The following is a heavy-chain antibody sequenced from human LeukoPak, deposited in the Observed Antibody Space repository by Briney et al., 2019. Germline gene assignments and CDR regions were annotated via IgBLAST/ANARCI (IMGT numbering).Heavy chain of an antibody. J-gene: IGHJ4*02. V-gene: IGHV4-39*01. Sequence: PSETLSLTCTVSGGSISSSSYYWGWIRQPPGKGLEWIGSIHYSGSTYYNPSLKSRVTISVDTSKNQISLKLGSVTAADTAVYYCASFRGEVEISMIVVAVDHWGQGTLVTVSS. D-gene: IGHD3-22*01. CDR3: ASFRGEVEISMIVVAVDH. CDR1: GGSISSSSYY. CDR2: IHYSGST.